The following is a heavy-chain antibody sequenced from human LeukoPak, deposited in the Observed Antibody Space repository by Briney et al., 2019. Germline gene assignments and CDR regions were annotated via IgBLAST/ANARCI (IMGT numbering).Heavy chain of an antibody. CDR3: ARLKIAGIAVAGAFDY. CDR1: GFTVSSNY. D-gene: IGHD6-19*01. V-gene: IGHV3-53*01. J-gene: IGHJ4*02. CDR2: IYSGGST. Sequence: PGGSLRLSCAASGFTVSSNYMSWVRQAPGKGLEWVSVIYSGGSTYYADSVKGRFTISRDNSKNTLYLQMNSLRAEDTAVYYCARLKIAGIAVAGAFDYWGQGTLVTASS.